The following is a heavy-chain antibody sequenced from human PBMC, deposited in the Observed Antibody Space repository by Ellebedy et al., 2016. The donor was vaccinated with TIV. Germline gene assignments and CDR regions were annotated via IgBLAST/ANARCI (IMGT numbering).Heavy chain of an antibody. CDR3: TSATFRDGHNLYFDL. J-gene: IGHJ2*01. CDR2: SKSKAHSYTT. V-gene: IGHV3-73*01. D-gene: IGHD5-24*01. CDR1: GFIFSDSS. Sequence: GESLKISCLASGFIFSDSSLHSVRQASGQGLAWVGRSKSKAHSYTTAYDASVKGSFTMSRDDSSNTAFLQMNILETEDTAMYYCTSATFRDGHNLYFDLWGRGTLVTVSS.